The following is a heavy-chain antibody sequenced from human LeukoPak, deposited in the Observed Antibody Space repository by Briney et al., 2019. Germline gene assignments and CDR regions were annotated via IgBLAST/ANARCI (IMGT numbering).Heavy chain of an antibody. CDR3: ARRGGRTIV. Sequence: GESLKISCKASGYSFTSSWVGWVRQMPGKGLEWMAVIYPDSDTRYRPTFLGQVTISADTSISTAYLQWSNLKASDTAMYYCARRGGRTIVWGQGTLVTVSS. CDR2: IYPDSDT. D-gene: IGHD3-16*01. CDR1: GYSFTSSW. V-gene: IGHV5-51*01. J-gene: IGHJ4*02.